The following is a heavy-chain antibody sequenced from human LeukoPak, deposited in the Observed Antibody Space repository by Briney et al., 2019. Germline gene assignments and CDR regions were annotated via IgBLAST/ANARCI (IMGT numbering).Heavy chain of an antibody. J-gene: IGHJ4*02. D-gene: IGHD2-2*01. Sequence: GGALRLSCADSGFTFSSYSMSWVGQAPGKGREGVAVISYDGSNKYYADSVKGRFTISRDNSKNTLYLQMNSLRAEDTAVYYCARDSCTSTSCYPRDWGQGTLVTVSS. CDR3: ARDSCTSTSCYPRD. CDR1: GFTFSSYS. CDR2: ISYDGSNK. V-gene: IGHV3-30-3*01.